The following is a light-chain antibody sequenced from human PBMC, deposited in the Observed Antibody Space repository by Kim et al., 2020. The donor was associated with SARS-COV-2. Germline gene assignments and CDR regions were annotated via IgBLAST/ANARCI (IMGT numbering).Light chain of an antibody. CDR2: GAS. CDR3: QQYGDPPPWT. CDR1: QRVSADF. Sequence: PGERVSTACRASQRVSADFLAWYQQRPGQAPGLLIHGASRRVSGIPDRFSGSGSGTEFTLTISRLEPEDVAVYYCQQYGDPPPWTFGQGTKVDIK. J-gene: IGKJ1*01. V-gene: IGKV3-20*01.